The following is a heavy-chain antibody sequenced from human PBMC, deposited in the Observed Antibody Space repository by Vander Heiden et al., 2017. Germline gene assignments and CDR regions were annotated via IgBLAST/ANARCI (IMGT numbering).Heavy chain of an antibody. CDR3: GKDMTPGGLDV. J-gene: IGHJ6*02. V-gene: IGHV3-9*01. CDR1: GFTFNEHA. CDR2: ILWDNSRI. Sequence: EVQLVVSGGCLVQPGRSLGLSCEGSGFTFNEHAMHWVRQVPGKGLEWVSGILWDNSRIGYADSVKGRFTISRDNGKNSLYLQMNSLRPEDTALYYCGKDMTPGGLDVWGHGTTVTVSS. D-gene: IGHD3-10*01.